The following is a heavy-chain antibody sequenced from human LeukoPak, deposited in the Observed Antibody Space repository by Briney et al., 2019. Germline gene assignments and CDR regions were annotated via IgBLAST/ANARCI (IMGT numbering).Heavy chain of an antibody. CDR3: ARALVVPAAMDAFDI. V-gene: IGHV3-74*01. J-gene: IGHJ3*02. D-gene: IGHD2-2*01. CDR2: INSDGSST. Sequence: GGSLRLSCAASGFTFSSYWMHWVRQAPGKGLVWVSRINSDGSSTSYADSVKGRFTISRDNAKNTLYLQMNSLRAEDTAVYFCARALVVPAAMDAFDIWGQGTMVTVSS. CDR1: GFTFSSYW.